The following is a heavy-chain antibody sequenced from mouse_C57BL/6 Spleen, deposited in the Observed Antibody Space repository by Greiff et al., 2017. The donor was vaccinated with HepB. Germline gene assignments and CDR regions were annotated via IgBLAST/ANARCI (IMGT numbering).Heavy chain of an antibody. D-gene: IGHD6-2*01. CDR3: ARGLLSGFFDY. J-gene: IGHJ2*01. V-gene: IGHV1-82*01. Sequence: VKLQQSGPELVKPGASVKISCKASGYAFSSSWMNWVKQRPGKGLEWIGRIYPGDGDTNYNGKFKGKATLTADKSSSTAYMQLSSLTSEDSAVYFCARGLLSGFFDYWGQGTTLTVSS. CDR2: IYPGDGDT. CDR1: GYAFSSSW.